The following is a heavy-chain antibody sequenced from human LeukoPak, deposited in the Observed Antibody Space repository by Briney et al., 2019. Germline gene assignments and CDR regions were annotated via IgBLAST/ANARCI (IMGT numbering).Heavy chain of an antibody. V-gene: IGHV3-7*01. D-gene: IGHD1-1*01. J-gene: IGHJ5*02. CDR3: ARLGLEVGGPNWFDP. CDR2: IKRDGSQK. CDR1: GFSFSSNW. Sequence: GGSLRLSCAAPGFSFSSNWMGWVRQAPGKGLEWVAHIKRDGSQKYYLDSVKGRFTISRDNAKNSLYLQMNSLRVEDTAVYHCARLGLEVGGPNWFDPWGQGTLVTVSS.